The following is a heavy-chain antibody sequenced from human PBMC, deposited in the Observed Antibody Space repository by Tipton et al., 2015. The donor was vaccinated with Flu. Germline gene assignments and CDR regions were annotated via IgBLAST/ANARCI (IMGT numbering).Heavy chain of an antibody. CDR1: GGSITNYY. V-gene: IGHV4-59*01. D-gene: IGHD3-10*01. J-gene: IGHJ4*02. CDR2: IYSSGST. Sequence: TLSLTCSVSGGSITNYYWSWIRQPPGKGLEWIGYIYSSGSTTYNPSLTSRVSMSADTSMNQFSLRLNSMTAAATAIYYCARVLAGHFGEGYFFDYWGQGALVTVAS. CDR3: ARVLAGHFGEGYFFDY.